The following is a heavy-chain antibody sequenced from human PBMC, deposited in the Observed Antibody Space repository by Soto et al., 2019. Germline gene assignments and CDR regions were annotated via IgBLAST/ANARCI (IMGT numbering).Heavy chain of an antibody. V-gene: IGHV1-69*01. Sequence: QVQLVQSGAEVKKPWSSVKGACKASGGTFSSYAISWVRQAPGQGLEWMGGIIPIFGTANYAQKFQGRVTITADESTSTAYMELSSLRSEDTAVYYCARDQADGYNRDAFDIWGQGTMVTVSS. CDR3: ARDQADGYNRDAFDI. J-gene: IGHJ3*02. D-gene: IGHD5-12*01. CDR2: IIPIFGTA. CDR1: GGTFSSYA.